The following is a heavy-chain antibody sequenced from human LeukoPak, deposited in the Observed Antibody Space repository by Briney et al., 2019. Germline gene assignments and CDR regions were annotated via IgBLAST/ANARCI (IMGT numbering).Heavy chain of an antibody. J-gene: IGHJ5*02. CDR1: GGSISSSSYY. V-gene: IGHV4-39*01. Sequence: PSETLSLTCTVSGGSISSSSYYWGWIRQPPGKGLEWIGSIYYSGSTNYNPSLKNRFTISVDTPKNQFSLKLSSVTAADTVVYYCARQTSLAGYSGYSRAVDWFDPWGQGTLVTVSS. CDR3: ARQTSLAGYSGYSRAVDWFDP. D-gene: IGHD5-12*01. CDR2: IYYSGST.